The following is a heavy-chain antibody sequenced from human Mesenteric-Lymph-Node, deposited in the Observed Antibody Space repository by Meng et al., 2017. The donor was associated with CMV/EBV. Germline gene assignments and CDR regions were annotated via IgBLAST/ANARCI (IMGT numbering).Heavy chain of an antibody. V-gene: IGHV3-21*01. Sequence: GESLKISCVASGFTFSSYSMNWVRQAPGKGLEWVSSTSSSSDYIYYADSVRGRFTISRDNAKNSLYLQMNSLRAEDTAVYYCVRFVGYCSVTSCFDFWGQGTLVTVSS. D-gene: IGHD2-2*01. CDR1: GFTFSSYS. CDR3: VRFVGYCSVTSCFDF. CDR2: TSSSSDYI. J-gene: IGHJ4*02.